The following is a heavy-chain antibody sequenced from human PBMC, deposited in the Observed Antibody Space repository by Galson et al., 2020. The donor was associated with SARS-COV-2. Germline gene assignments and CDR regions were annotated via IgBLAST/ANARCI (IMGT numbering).Heavy chain of an antibody. D-gene: IGHD3-10*01. CDR2: ISISGSYI. CDR1: GFTFSSYS. V-gene: IGHV3-21*01. J-gene: IGHJ4*02. Sequence: GGYLRLSCAVSGFTFSSYSMNWVRQAPGRGLEWVSSISISGSYIYYADSVKGRFTISRDNAKNSLYLQMNSLRAEDTAVYYCARDRYTSEGSFDCWGQGTLVTVSS. CDR3: ARDRYTSEGSFDC.